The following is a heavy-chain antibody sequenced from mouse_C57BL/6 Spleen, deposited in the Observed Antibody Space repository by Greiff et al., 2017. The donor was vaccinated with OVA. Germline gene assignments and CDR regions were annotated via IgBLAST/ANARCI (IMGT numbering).Heavy chain of an antibody. Sequence: VQLQQSGAELVKPGASVKLSCKASGYAFSSYWMNWVQQRPGKGLEWIGQIYPGDGDTNYNGKFKGKATLTADKSSSTAYMQLNSLTSEDSAVSFWARKANYYDGSSPYWYFDVWGTGTTVTVSS. CDR1: GYAFSSYW. CDR3: ARKANYYDGSSPYWYFDV. J-gene: IGHJ1*03. D-gene: IGHD1-1*01. V-gene: IGHV1-80*01. CDR2: IYPGDGDT.